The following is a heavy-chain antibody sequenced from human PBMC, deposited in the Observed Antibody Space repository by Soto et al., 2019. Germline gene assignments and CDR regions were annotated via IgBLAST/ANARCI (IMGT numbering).Heavy chain of an antibody. V-gene: IGHV4-34*01. D-gene: IGHD2-8*01. Sequence: SETLSLTCAVYGGSFSGYYWSWIRQPPGKGLEWIGEINHSGSTNYNPSLKSRVTISVDTSKNQFSLKLSSVTAADTAVYYCARRYCTNGVCSSAFDYWGQGTLVTVSS. CDR3: ARRYCTNGVCSSAFDY. J-gene: IGHJ4*02. CDR2: INHSGST. CDR1: GGSFSGYY.